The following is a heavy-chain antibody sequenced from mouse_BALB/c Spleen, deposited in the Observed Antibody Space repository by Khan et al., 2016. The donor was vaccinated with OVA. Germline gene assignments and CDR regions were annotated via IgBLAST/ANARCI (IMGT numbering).Heavy chain of an antibody. D-gene: IGHD1-1*01. CDR3: ARVYGGDFDY. J-gene: IGHJ2*01. V-gene: IGHV3-2*02. CDR1: GFSITSDYA. Sequence: EVQLQESGPGLVKPSQSLSLTCTVTGFSITSDYAWNWIRQFPGDKLEWMGFISYSGNTNYNPSLKSRISITRDTSKNQLFLQLKSVTTEDTATYYCARVYGGDFDYWGQGTTLTVSS. CDR2: ISYSGNT.